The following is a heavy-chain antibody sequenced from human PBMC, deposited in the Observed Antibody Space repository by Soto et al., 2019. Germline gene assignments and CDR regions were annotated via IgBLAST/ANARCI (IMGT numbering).Heavy chain of an antibody. CDR2: IYYSGST. Sequence: PSETLSLTCTVSGGPISSGDYYWSWIRQPPGKGLEWIGYIYYSGSTYYNPSLKSRVTISVDTSKNQFSLKLSSVTAADTAVYYCARTIVDTAMAQGWFDPWGQGTLVTVSS. CDR3: ARTIVDTAMAQGWFDP. D-gene: IGHD5-18*01. CDR1: GGPISSGDYY. J-gene: IGHJ5*02. V-gene: IGHV4-30-4*01.